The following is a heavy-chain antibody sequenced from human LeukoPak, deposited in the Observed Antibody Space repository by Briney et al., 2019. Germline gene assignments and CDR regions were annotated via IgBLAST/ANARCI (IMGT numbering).Heavy chain of an antibody. Sequence: PSQTLSLTCAVSGGSISSGGYSWSWIRQPPGKGLEWTGYIYHSGSAYYNPSLKSRVTISVDRSKNQFSLKLSSVTAADTAVYYCARGSDFWSGYRLDYWGQGTLVTVSS. D-gene: IGHD3-3*01. CDR3: ARGSDFWSGYRLDY. V-gene: IGHV4-30-2*01. J-gene: IGHJ4*02. CDR2: IYHSGSA. CDR1: GGSISSGGYS.